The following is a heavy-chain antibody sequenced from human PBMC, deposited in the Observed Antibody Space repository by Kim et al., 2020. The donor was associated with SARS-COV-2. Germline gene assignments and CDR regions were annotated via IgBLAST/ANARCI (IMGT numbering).Heavy chain of an antibody. J-gene: IGHJ4*02. D-gene: IGHD6-13*01. CDR2: I. V-gene: IGHV3-11*01. Sequence: IYYADSVKGRFTTSRDNAKNSLYLQMNSLRDDDTAVYYCVRDTSTWGDLLGYWGQGTLVTVSS. CDR3: VRDTSTWGDLLGY.